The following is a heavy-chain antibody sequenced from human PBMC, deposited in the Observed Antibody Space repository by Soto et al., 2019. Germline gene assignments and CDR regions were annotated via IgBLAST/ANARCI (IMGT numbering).Heavy chain of an antibody. CDR1: GGTFSSYT. CDR2: IIPILGIA. D-gene: IGHD5-12*01. Sequence: QVQLVQSGAEVKKPGSSVKVSCKASGGTFSSYTISWVRQAPGQGLEWMGRIIPILGIANYAQKFQGRVTITADKSTSTGYMELSSLRSEDTAVYYCASRYSTYAFDIWGQGTMVTVSS. V-gene: IGHV1-69*02. J-gene: IGHJ3*02. CDR3: ASRYSTYAFDI.